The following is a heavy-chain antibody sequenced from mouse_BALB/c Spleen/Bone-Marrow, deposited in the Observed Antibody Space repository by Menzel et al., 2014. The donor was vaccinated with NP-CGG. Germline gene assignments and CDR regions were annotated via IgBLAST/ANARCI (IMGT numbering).Heavy chain of an antibody. CDR3: ARRDDAMDY. V-gene: IGHV1-54*01. CDR2: INPGSGGT. J-gene: IGHJ4*01. CDR1: GYAFTNYL. Sequence: QVQLQQSGAELVRPGTSVKVSCKASGYAFTNYLIEWVKQRPGQGLEWIGVINPGSGGTNYNEKFKGKATLTADKSSSTAYMQLSSLTSEDSAVYFCARRDDAMDYWGQGTSVTVSS. D-gene: IGHD3-3*01.